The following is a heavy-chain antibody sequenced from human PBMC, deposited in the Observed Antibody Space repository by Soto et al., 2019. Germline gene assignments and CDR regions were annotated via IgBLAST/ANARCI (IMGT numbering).Heavy chain of an antibody. D-gene: IGHD3-10*01. V-gene: IGHV3-11*01. CDR3: ARDRLLLWFGALNYYYCMDV. CDR2: ISSSGSTI. CDR1: GFTFSDYY. J-gene: IGHJ6*02. Sequence: QVQLVESGGGLVKPGGSLRLSCAASGFTFSDYYMSWIRQAPGKGLEWVSYISSSGSTIYYADSVKGRFTISRDNAKNSLYLQMNSLRAEDTAVYYCARDRLLLWFGALNYYYCMDVWGQGTTVTVSS.